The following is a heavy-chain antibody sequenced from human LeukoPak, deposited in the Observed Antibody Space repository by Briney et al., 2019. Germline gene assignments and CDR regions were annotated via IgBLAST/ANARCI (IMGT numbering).Heavy chain of an antibody. CDR1: GFTFSSYG. J-gene: IGHJ4*02. CDR3: ARAPGYYDSSGYQGFDY. V-gene: IGHV3-33*01. D-gene: IGHD3-22*01. Sequence: GRSLRLPCAASGFTFSSYGMHWVRQAPGKGLEWVAVIWYDGSNKYYADSVKGRFTISRDNSKNTLYLQMNSLRAEDTAVYYCARAPGYYDSSGYQGFDYWGQGTLVTVSS. CDR2: IWYDGSNK.